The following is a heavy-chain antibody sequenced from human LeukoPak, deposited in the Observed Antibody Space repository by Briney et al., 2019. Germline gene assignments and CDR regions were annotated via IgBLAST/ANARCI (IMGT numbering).Heavy chain of an antibody. CDR3: ARVPTYYYGSGTSNWFDP. CDR1: GGSFSGYY. Sequence: SETLSLTCAVYGGSFSGYYWSWIRQPPGKGLEWIGEINHSGSTNYNPSLKSRVTISVDTSKNQFSLKLSSVTAADTAVYYCARVPTYYYGSGTSNWFDPWGQGTLVTVSS. CDR2: INHSGST. V-gene: IGHV4-34*01. D-gene: IGHD3-10*01. J-gene: IGHJ5*02.